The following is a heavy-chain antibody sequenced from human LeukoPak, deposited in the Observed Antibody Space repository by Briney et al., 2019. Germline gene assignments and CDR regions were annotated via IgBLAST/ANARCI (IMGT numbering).Heavy chain of an antibody. Sequence: ASVKVSCKASGGTFSSYAISWVRQAPGQGLEWMGGIIPIFGTANYAQKFQGRVTITADESTSTAYMELSSLRSEDTAVYYCASDSYYYGSGTPYGLDYWGQGTLVTVSS. CDR2: IIPIFGTA. CDR1: GGTFSSYA. CDR3: ASDSYYYGSGTPYGLDY. V-gene: IGHV1-69*13. J-gene: IGHJ4*02. D-gene: IGHD3-10*01.